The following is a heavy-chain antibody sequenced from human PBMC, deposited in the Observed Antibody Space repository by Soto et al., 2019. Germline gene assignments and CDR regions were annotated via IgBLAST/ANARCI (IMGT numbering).Heavy chain of an antibody. CDR2: INHSGST. D-gene: IGHD2-2*01. V-gene: IGHV4-34*01. CDR1: GGSFSGYY. Sequence: LLQLPETLSLTCAVYGGSFSGYYWSWIRQPPGKGLEWIGEINHSGSTNYNPSLKSRITISVDTSKNQFSLKLSSVTAADTAVYYCSRAPFCSSTSCYARGTFDYWGQGTLVTVSS. CDR3: SRAPFCSSTSCYARGTFDY. J-gene: IGHJ4*02.